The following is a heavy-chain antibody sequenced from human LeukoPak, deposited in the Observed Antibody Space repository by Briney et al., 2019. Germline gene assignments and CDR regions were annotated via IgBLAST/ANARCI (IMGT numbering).Heavy chain of an antibody. CDR3: AREDGYDSPYYFDY. D-gene: IGHD5-24*01. CDR1: GGSISSYS. Sequence: SETLSLTCTVSGGSISSYSWSWIRQPPGKGLEWIGYIYYSGSTNYNPSLKSRVTISVDASKNQFSLKLRSVTAADTAVYYCAREDGYDSPYYFDYWGQGTLVTVSS. V-gene: IGHV4-59*01. J-gene: IGHJ4*02. CDR2: IYYSGST.